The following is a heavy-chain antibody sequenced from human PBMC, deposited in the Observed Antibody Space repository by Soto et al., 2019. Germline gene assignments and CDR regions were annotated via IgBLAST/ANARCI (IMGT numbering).Heavy chain of an antibody. CDR3: ARVRPDPITIFGVAPYYFDY. J-gene: IGHJ4*02. V-gene: IGHV4-31*03. D-gene: IGHD3-3*01. CDR2: IYYSGST. CDR1: GGSISSGGYY. Sequence: SETLSLTCTVSGGSISSGGYYWSWIRQHPGKGLEWIGYIYYSGSTYYNPSLKSRVTISVDTSKNQFSLKLSSVTAADTAVYYCARVRPDPITIFGVAPYYFDYWGQGTQVTVSS.